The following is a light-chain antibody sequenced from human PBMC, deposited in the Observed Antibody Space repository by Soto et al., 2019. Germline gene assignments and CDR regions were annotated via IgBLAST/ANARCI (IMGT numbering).Light chain of an antibody. Sequence: DIVMTQSPDSLAVSLGERATINCKSSESVLYSSNNKNYLAWYQQKPGQPPKLLIYWASTRESGVPERFSGSGSGTDFTLTISSLQAEDVEVYYCQQYYSNPWTFGQGTKVDIK. V-gene: IGKV4-1*01. CDR1: ESVLYSSNNKNY. CDR2: WAS. CDR3: QQYYSNPWT. J-gene: IGKJ1*01.